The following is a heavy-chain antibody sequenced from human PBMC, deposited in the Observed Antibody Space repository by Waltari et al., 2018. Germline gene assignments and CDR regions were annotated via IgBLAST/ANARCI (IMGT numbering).Heavy chain of an antibody. Sequence: QVQLQESGPGLVKPSETLSLTCTVSGGSISSYYWSWIRQPAGKGLEWIGRIYTSGSTNYNPSLKSRVTMSVETSKNQFSLKLSSVTAADTAVYYCARGHDILTGGYYMDVWGKGTTVTISS. D-gene: IGHD3-9*01. V-gene: IGHV4-4*07. CDR2: IYTSGST. CDR3: ARGHDILTGGYYMDV. J-gene: IGHJ6*03. CDR1: GGSISSYY.